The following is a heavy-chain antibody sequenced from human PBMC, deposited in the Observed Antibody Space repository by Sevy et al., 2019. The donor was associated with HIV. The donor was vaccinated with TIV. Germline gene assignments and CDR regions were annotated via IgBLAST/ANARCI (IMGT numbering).Heavy chain of an antibody. Sequence: SETLSLTCTVSGGSISSYYWSWIRQPPGKGLEWIGYIYYSGSTNYNPSLKSRVTISVDTSKNQFSLKLSSVTAADTAVYYCARDRGAWGVWDKGTTVTVSS. V-gene: IGHV4-59*01. CDR2: IYYSGST. J-gene: IGHJ6*04. CDR1: GGSISSYY. D-gene: IGHD3-16*01. CDR3: ARDRGAWGV.